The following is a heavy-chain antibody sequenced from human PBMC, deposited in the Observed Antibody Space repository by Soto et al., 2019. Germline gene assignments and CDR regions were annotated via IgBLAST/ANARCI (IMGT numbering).Heavy chain of an antibody. D-gene: IGHD2-2*01. CDR3: ATDERDYCSGTNRHYFDH. J-gene: IGHJ4*02. CDR1: GNTFISYG. CDR2: ISIHSGDT. V-gene: IGHV1-18*04. Sequence: QVQLVQSGAEVKKPGASVKVSCKAAGNTFISYGISWVRQAPGQGLEWMGWISIHSGDTNNAPNLQGRITMTTDTSTSTTYMELRSLRPDDTAVYYCATDERDYCSGTNRHYFDHWGQGTLVTVSS.